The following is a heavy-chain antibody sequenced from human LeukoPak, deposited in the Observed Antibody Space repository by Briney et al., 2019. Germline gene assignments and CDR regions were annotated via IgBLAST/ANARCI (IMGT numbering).Heavy chain of an antibody. D-gene: IGHD5-18*01. CDR1: GFSFSSYG. J-gene: IGHJ4*02. V-gene: IGHV3-30*03. Sequence: PGRSLRLSCAASGFSFSSYGMHWVRQAPGKGLEWVAVISYDGSNKYYADSVKGRLTISRDNSKNTLYLEMNSLRAEDTAVYYCARDKRGYSYGLFDYWGQGTLVTVSS. CDR2: ISYDGSNK. CDR3: ARDKRGYSYGLFDY.